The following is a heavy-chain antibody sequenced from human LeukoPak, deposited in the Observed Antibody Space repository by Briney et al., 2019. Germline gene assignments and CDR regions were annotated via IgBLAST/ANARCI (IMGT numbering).Heavy chain of an antibody. J-gene: IGHJ6*03. D-gene: IGHD2-15*01. CDR2: ISGSGGST. Sequence: GGSLRLSCAASGFTFSSYAMSWVRQAPGKGLEWVSAISGSGGSTYYADSVKGRFTISRDNSKNTLYLQMNSLRAEDTAVYYCAKAHPYCSGGSCYSGYYYMDVRGKGTTVTVSS. CDR3: AKAHPYCSGGSCYSGYYYMDV. V-gene: IGHV3-23*01. CDR1: GFTFSSYA.